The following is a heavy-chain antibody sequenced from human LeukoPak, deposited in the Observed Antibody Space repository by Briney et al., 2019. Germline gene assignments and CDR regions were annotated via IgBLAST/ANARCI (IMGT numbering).Heavy chain of an antibody. CDR2: IYSGGST. CDR3: ARGTRTSYGLGY. D-gene: IGHD5-18*01. J-gene: IGHJ4*02. Sequence: GGSLRLSCAASGFTFSSNYMSWVRLAPGKGLEWVSVIYSGGSTYYSDSVTGRFTISRDNSKNTLYLQMNSLRAEDTAVYYCARGTRTSYGLGYWGQGTLVTVSS. CDR1: GFTFSSNY. V-gene: IGHV3-53*01.